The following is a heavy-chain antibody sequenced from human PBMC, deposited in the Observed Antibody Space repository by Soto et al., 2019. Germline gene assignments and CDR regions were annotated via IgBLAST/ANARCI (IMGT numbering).Heavy chain of an antibody. D-gene: IGHD2-15*01. Sequence: QVQLQESGPGLVKPSQTLPLTCTVSGGSISSGGYYWTWIRQHPRKGLEWIGYIYDSGSTYYNPSRKSRVSIAVDTSKSQFSLQLNSVTAADRAVYFCARSTWRAEPSAYCSGDRCRGGYAFDIWGHGTMVTVSS. CDR2: IYDSGST. V-gene: IGHV4-31*03. CDR3: ARSTWRAEPSAYCSGDRCRGGYAFDI. CDR1: GGSISSGGYY. J-gene: IGHJ3*02.